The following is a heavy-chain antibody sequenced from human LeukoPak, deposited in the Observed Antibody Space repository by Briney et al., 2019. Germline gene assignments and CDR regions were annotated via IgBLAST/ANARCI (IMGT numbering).Heavy chain of an antibody. Sequence: SETLSLTCTVSGGSISSSSAYWGWIRQPPGKGLEWIGSIYYSKNTYYNPSLKSRFTISADTSKNQFSLTLGSVSATDTAVYYCVSPRGFSYGYLDYWGQGTLVTVSS. CDR3: VSPRGFSYGYLDY. CDR1: GGSISSSSAY. V-gene: IGHV4-39*01. J-gene: IGHJ4*02. D-gene: IGHD5-18*01. CDR2: IYYSKNT.